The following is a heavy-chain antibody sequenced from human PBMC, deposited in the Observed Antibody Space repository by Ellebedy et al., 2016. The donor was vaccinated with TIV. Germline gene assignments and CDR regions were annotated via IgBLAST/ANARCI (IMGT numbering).Heavy chain of an antibody. D-gene: IGHD1-1*01. J-gene: IGHJ6*02. CDR3: GRAREPGPFAYYYYGMDV. V-gene: IGHV3-11*01. Sequence: GESLKISCAGSGFTFSAYFMSWVRQAPGKGLEWISYIPASGTGIYYADSVKGRFTVARDNANKSLHLQMNNLRGDDTAVYYCGRAREPGPFAYYYYGMDVWGQGTTVTVSS. CDR1: GFTFSAYF. CDR2: IPASGTGI.